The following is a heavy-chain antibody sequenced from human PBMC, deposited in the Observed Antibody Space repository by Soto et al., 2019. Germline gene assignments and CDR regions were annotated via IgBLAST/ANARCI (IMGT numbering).Heavy chain of an antibody. CDR2: IRPYTGYT. Sequence: QVQLVQSGAEVKRPGASVKVSCTASGYTFRNYGISWVRQAPGQGLEWMGWIRPYTGYTNYAQTFQGRVSMTTETSTNTAYMQLRSVRSDATAICYCAREVDTGLPELRFYIWGQGTLVTASS. J-gene: IGHJ3*02. D-gene: IGHD2-15*01. V-gene: IGHV1-18*04. CDR3: AREVDTGLPELRFYI. CDR1: GYTFRNYG.